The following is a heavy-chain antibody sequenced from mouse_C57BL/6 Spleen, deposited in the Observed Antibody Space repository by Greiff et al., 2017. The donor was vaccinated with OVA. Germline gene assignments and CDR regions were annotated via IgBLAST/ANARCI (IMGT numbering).Heavy chain of an antibody. D-gene: IGHD2-4*01. CDR1: GYTFTDYN. Sequence: VQLQQSGPELVKPGASVKIPCKASGYTFTDYNMDWVKQSHGKSLEWIRDINPNNGGTIYNQKFKGKATLTVDKSSSTAYMELRSLTSEDTAVYYCARGRIWDYDVGGAMDYWGQGTSVTVSS. J-gene: IGHJ4*01. CDR3: ARGRIWDYDVGGAMDY. V-gene: IGHV1-18*01. CDR2: INPNNGGT.